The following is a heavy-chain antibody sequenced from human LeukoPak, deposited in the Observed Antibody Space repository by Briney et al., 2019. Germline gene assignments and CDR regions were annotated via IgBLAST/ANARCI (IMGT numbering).Heavy chain of an antibody. CDR2: IKPSGGST. CDR3: ARVVAAAGTRDYYGMDV. D-gene: IGHD6-13*01. J-gene: IGHJ6*02. Sequence: ASVKVSCKASGYTFTSYYMHWVRQAPGQGLEWMGIIKPSGGSTRYAQKFQGRVTMTRDTSTSTVYMELSSLRSEDTAVYYCARVVAAAGTRDYYGMDVWGQGTTVTVSS. CDR1: GYTFTSYY. V-gene: IGHV1-46*01.